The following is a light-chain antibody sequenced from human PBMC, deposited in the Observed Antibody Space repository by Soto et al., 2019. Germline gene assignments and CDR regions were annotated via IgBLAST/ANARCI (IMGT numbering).Light chain of an antibody. V-gene: IGKV3-20*01. J-gene: IGKJ1*01. Sequence: EIVLTQSPGTLSLSPGDRATLSCRSSQSLSVSYIAWYQQKPGQAPRLLIYSTSTRATGIPDRFSGRGSGTHFTLAISRLEPEDFAVYYCHQFGDSPQTFGQGTTVEV. CDR2: STS. CDR3: HQFGDSPQT. CDR1: QSLSVSY.